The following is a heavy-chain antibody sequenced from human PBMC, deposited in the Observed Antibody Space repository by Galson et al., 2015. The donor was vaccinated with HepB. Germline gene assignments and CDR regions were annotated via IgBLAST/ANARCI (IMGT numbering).Heavy chain of an antibody. CDR1: VFTFTSST. CDR2: IIISSTYI. Sequence: SLRLSCAASVFTFTSSTMNCVRQAPGKGREWISSIIISSTYIYSADSMKGRFTISRDNAKNSLYLQMNSLRVEDPAVYYCARDAHNCEAVRCYSVWGQGTMVTVS. D-gene: IGHD2-15*01. V-gene: IGHV3-21*01. J-gene: IGHJ1*01. CDR3: ARDAHNCEAVRCYSV.